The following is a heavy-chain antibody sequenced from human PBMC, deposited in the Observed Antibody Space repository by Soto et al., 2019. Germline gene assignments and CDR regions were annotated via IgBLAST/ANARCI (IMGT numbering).Heavy chain of an antibody. Sequence: GGSLRLSCAASGFTFSSYDMHWVRQAPGKGLEWVAVIWYDGSNKYYADSVKGRFTISRDNSKNTLYLQMNSLRAEDTAVYYCARSSYCSGGSCYSLFDYWGQGTLVTVSS. V-gene: IGHV3-33*01. CDR1: GFTFSSYD. D-gene: IGHD2-15*01. CDR2: IWYDGSNK. J-gene: IGHJ4*02. CDR3: ARSSYCSGGSCYSLFDY.